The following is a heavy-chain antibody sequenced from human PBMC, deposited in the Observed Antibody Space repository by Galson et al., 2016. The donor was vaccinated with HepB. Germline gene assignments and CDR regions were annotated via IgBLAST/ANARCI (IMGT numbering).Heavy chain of an antibody. V-gene: IGHV4-59*12. D-gene: IGHD6-19*01. Sequence: SETLSLTCTVSGGSINFYYWSWIRQSPGKGLEWIGQIYYSGNTKYNPSLKSRVTISADTPKNQFSLNLTSVTAADTADCYCAIDRLAVAGWYFDLWGRGTLVTVSS. CDR3: AIDRLAVAGWYFDL. J-gene: IGHJ2*01. CDR2: IYYSGNT. CDR1: GGSINFYY.